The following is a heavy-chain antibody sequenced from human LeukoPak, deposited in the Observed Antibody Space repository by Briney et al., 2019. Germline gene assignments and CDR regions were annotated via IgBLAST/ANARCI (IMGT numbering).Heavy chain of an antibody. CDR1: GGSIRSSSYY. V-gene: IGHV4-39*07. D-gene: IGHD5-12*01. CDR3: ARDGRGLRYKYFDY. Sequence: NPSETQSLTCTVSGGSIRSSSYYWGWIRQPPGKGLEWIGSIYYSGSTYHNPSLKSRVTISVDTSKNQFSLKLSSVTAADTAVYYCARDGRGLRYKYFDYWGQGTLVTVSS. J-gene: IGHJ4*02. CDR2: IYYSGST.